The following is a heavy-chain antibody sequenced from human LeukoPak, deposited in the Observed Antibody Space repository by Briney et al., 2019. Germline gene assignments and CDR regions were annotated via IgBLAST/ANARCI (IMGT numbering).Heavy chain of an antibody. CDR3: ARGPEIAAATPIDL. J-gene: IGHJ2*01. D-gene: IGHD6-13*01. CDR1: GGSFSGYY. CDR2: INHSGST. V-gene: IGHV4-34*01. Sequence: KPSETLSLTCAVYGGSFSGYYWSWTRQPPGKGLEWIGEINHSGSTNYNPSLKSRVTISVDTSKNQFSLKLSSVTAADTAVYYCARGPEIAAATPIDLWGRGTLVTVSS.